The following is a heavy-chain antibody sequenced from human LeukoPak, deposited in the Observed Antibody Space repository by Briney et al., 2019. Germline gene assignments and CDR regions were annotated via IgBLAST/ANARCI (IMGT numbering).Heavy chain of an antibody. CDR2: IYYSGST. Sequence: SETLSLNCTVSGGSISSYYWSWIRQPPGKGLEWIGYIYYSGSTNYNPSLKSRVTISVDTSKNQFSLKLSSETAADTAVYYCARVRITMVRGVTPLYYYGMDVWGQGTTVTVSS. V-gene: IGHV4-59*01. CDR1: GGSISSYY. J-gene: IGHJ6*02. CDR3: ARVRITMVRGVTPLYYYGMDV. D-gene: IGHD3-10*01.